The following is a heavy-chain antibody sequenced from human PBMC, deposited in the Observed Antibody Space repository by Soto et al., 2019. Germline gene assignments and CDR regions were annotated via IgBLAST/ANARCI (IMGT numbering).Heavy chain of an antibody. CDR3: ARHTRNRFDP. V-gene: IGHV4-39*01. Sequence: PSETLSLTCTVSGDSMTSSSYYWGWIRQPPGKGLEWIGSIYYSERTSYNSGSTYYSPSLKSRVTISGDTSKSQFSRKLSSVTAADTAVYYCARHTRNRFDPWGQGTLVIVSS. J-gene: IGHJ5*02. CDR2: IYYSERTSYNSGST. CDR1: GDSMTSSSYY.